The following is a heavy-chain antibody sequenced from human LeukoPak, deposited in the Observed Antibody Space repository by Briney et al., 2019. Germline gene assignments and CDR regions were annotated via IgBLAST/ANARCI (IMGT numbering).Heavy chain of an antibody. V-gene: IGHV1-69*01. CDR3: ARDSRPARKDYYYYYSMDV. J-gene: IGHJ6*02. D-gene: IGHD1-14*01. CDR2: IIPIFGTA. CDR1: GGTFSNFP. Sequence: SVTVSCKASGGTFSNFPISWVRQAPGQGLEWMGGIIPIFGTANYAQKFQGRVTITADESTSTAYMELSSLRSEDTAVYYCARDSRPARKDYYYYYSMDVWGQGTTVTVSS.